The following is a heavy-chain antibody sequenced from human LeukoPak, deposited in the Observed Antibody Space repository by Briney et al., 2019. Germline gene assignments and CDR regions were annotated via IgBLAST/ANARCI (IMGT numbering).Heavy chain of an antibody. CDR1: GFTFSSYG. J-gene: IGHJ4*02. CDR2: ISYDGSNQ. CDR3: ARGDPQDY. Sequence: GRSLRLSCAASGFTFSSYGMHWVRQAPGKGLEWVAVISYDGSNQYYADSVKGRFTISRDNSKNTLYLQMNSLRAEDTAVYYCARGDPQDYWGQGTLVIVSS. V-gene: IGHV3-30*03.